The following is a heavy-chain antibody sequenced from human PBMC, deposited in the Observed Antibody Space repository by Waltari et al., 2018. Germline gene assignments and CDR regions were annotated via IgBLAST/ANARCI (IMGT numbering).Heavy chain of an antibody. CDR1: GYTFTDYY. V-gene: IGHV1-69-2*01. D-gene: IGHD3-22*01. CDR2: VDPEDGET. J-gene: IGHJ4*02. Sequence: EVQLVQSGAEVKKPGATVKISCKASGYTFTDYYMHWVQQAPGKGIEWMGRVDPEDGETIYAEKFQGRVTITADTSTDTAYMELSSLRSEDTAVYYCATTGAYYYDSSGYYYGYWGQGTLVTVSS. CDR3: ATTGAYYYDSSGYYYGY.